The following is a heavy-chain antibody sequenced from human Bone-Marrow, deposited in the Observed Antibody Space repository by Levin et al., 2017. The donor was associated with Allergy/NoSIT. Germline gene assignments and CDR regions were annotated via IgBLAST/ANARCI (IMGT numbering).Heavy chain of an antibody. Sequence: KISCKTSGGTFSSYTISWVRQAPGQGLEWMGRIIPILTISNYAQEFQGRVTITADKSTSTAYMELNSLRSEDTAIYYCARGRLAYIYAKPGEYYFDSWGQGTLVTVSS. CDR1: GGTFSSYT. J-gene: IGHJ4*02. CDR2: IIPILTIS. CDR3: ARGRLAYIYAKPGEYYFDS. V-gene: IGHV1-69*02. D-gene: IGHD5-18*01.